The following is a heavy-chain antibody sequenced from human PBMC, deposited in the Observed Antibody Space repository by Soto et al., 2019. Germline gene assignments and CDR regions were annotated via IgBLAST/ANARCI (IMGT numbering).Heavy chain of an antibody. CDR1: GFTFSSYG. CDR2: ISYDGSNK. CDR3: AKDRLRFLATVFHYGMDV. V-gene: IGHV3-30*18. D-gene: IGHD3-3*01. J-gene: IGHJ6*02. Sequence: GGSLRLSCSASGFTFSSYGMHWVRQAPGKGLEWVAVISYDGSNKYYADSVKGRFTISRDNSKNTLYLQMNSLRAEDTAVYYCAKDRLRFLATVFHYGMDVWGQGTTVTVSS.